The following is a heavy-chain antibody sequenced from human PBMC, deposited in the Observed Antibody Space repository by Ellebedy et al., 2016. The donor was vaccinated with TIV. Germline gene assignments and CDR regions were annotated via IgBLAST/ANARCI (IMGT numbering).Heavy chain of an antibody. CDR3: ARGTSHPRYSYHYMNL. D-gene: IGHD1-1*01. V-gene: IGHV3-21*06. Sequence: GESLKISXAASGFTFSRHSINWVRHAPGKGLHWVSSISTSGTYAFYADSVKGRFTISRDNAHNSLYLQMNILRAEDSAVYHCARGTSHPRYSYHYMNLWGEGTTVIVSS. CDR1: GFTFSRHS. CDR2: ISTSGTYA. J-gene: IGHJ6*03.